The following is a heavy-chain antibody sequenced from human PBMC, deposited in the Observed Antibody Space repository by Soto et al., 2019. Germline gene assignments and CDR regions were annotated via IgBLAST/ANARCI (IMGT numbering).Heavy chain of an antibody. V-gene: IGHV4-30-2*01. J-gene: IGHJ6*02. D-gene: IGHD3-3*01. CDR2: IYHSGST. CDR3: ARGHDFDVYYYYGMDV. CDR1: GGSISSGGYS. Sequence: PSETLCLTCAVSGGSISSGGYSWSWIRQPPGKGLEWIGYIYHSGSTYYNPSLKSRVTISVDRSKNQFSLKLSSVTAADTAVYYCARGHDFDVYYYYGMDVWGQGTTVTVSS.